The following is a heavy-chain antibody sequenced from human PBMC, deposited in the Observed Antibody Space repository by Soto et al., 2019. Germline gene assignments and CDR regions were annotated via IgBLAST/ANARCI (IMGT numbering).Heavy chain of an antibody. J-gene: IGHJ6*02. Sequence: QVQLQESGPGLVKPSETLSLTCTVSGGSISNYYWSWIRQPPGKGLEWIGYIYYSGSTNYNPSLKSRFTLSVDTSKNQFSLKLSSVTAADTAVYYCARDRGFYGMDVWGQGTTVTVS. CDR2: IYYSGST. CDR3: ARDRGFYGMDV. D-gene: IGHD3-16*01. CDR1: GGSISNYY. V-gene: IGHV4-59*01.